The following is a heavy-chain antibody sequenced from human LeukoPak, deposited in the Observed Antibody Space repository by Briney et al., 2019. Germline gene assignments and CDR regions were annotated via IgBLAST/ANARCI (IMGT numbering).Heavy chain of an antibody. Sequence: SGTLSLTCAVSGGSISSSNWWSWVRQPPGKGLEWIGEIYHSGSTNYNPSLKSRVTISVDKSKNQFSLKLSSVTAADTAVYYCARDPHSSSWGIDYWGQGTLVTVSS. D-gene: IGHD6-13*01. V-gene: IGHV4-4*02. CDR1: GGSISSSNW. CDR3: ARDPHSSSWGIDY. CDR2: IYHSGST. J-gene: IGHJ4*02.